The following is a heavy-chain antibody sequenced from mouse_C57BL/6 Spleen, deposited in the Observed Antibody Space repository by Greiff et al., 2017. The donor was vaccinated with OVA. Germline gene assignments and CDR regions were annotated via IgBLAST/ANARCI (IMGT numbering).Heavy chain of an antibody. D-gene: IGHD2-4*01. CDR1: GYTFTSYW. CDR2: IDPSDSET. Sequence: QVQLKQPGAELVRPGSSVKLSCKASGYTFTSYWMHWVKQRPIQGLEWIGNIDPSDSETHYNQKFKDKATLTVDKSSSTAYMQLSSLTSEDSAVYYCARLPYYDYDTPGYWGQGTLVTVSA. J-gene: IGHJ3*01. CDR3: ARLPYYDYDTPGY. V-gene: IGHV1-52*01.